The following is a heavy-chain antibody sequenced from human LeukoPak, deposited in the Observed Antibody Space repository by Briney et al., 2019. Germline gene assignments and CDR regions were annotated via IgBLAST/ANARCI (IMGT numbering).Heavy chain of an antibody. J-gene: IGHJ4*02. CDR1: GFNFRDHW. V-gene: IGHV3-7*03. CDR2: IKNDGSES. CDR3: AKNNGWFHLAQ. Sequence: GSLRLSCAVSGFNFRDHWMDWVRQAPGKGLEWVGHIKNDGSESYYVDSLKGRFSISRDNTNNALYLQMNSLRVEDTAVYYCAKNNGWFHLAQWGQGTLVTVSS. D-gene: IGHD6-19*01.